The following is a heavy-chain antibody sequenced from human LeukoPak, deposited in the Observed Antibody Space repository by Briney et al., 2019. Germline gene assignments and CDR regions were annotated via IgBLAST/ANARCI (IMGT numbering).Heavy chain of an antibody. Sequence: GGSLSLSCAASGFTFSDHYMDWVRQAPGKGLEWVGRTRNKANSYTTEYAASVKGRFTILRDDSKKSLYLQMNSLKTEDTAVYYCASLLGYCSNGVCSIFDYWGQGTLVTVSS. J-gene: IGHJ4*02. CDR3: ASLLGYCSNGVCSIFDY. V-gene: IGHV3-72*01. CDR2: TRNKANSYTT. D-gene: IGHD2-8*01. CDR1: GFTFSDHY.